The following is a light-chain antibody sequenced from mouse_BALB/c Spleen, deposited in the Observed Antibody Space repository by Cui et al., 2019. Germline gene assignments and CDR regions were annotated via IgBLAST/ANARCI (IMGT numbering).Light chain of an antibody. CDR3: HQYHRSPFT. CDR2: STS. J-gene: IGKJ4*01. Sequence: QIVLTQSPAIMSASLGERVTMTCTASSSVNSNYLHWYQQKPGSSPKLWIYSTSNLASGDPARFSGSGSGTSYSLTISNMEAEDAATYYCHQYHRSPFTFGSGTKLEIK. CDR1: SSVNSNY. V-gene: IGKV4-74*01.